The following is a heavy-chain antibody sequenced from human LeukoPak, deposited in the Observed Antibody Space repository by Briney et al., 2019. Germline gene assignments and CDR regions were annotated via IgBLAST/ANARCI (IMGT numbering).Heavy chain of an antibody. V-gene: IGHV3-66*02. D-gene: IGHD6-13*01. CDR2: IYSGGST. CDR3: ARAGRSWYGEKGYYFDY. J-gene: IGHJ4*02. Sequence: VGSLGLSCAASGFTVSSNYMSWVRQAPGKGLEWVSVIYSGGSTYYADSVKGRFTTSRDNSKNTLYLQMNSLRAEDTAVYYCARAGRSWYGEKGYYFDYWGQGTLVTVSS. CDR1: GFTVSSNY.